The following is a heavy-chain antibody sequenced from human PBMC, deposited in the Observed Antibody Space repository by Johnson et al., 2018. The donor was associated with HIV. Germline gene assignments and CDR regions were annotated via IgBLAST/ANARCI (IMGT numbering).Heavy chain of an antibody. J-gene: IGHJ3*02. Sequence: QVQLVESGGGVVRPGGSLRLSCAASGFTFSSYAMHWVRQAPGKGLEWVAVISYDGSNKYYADSVKGRFTISRDNSKNTLYLQVNSLRAEDTAVYYCAKAREYDSTGHDAFDIWGQGTMVTVSS. V-gene: IGHV3-30*04. D-gene: IGHD3-22*01. CDR1: GFTFSSYA. CDR3: AKAREYDSTGHDAFDI. CDR2: ISYDGSNK.